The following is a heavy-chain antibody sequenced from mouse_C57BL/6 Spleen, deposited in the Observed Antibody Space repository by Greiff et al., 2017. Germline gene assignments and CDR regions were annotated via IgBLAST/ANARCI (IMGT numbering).Heavy chain of an antibody. V-gene: IGHV1-69*01. D-gene: IGHD1-1*01. Sequence: VQLQQSGAELVMPGASVKLSCKASGYTFTSYWMHWVKQRPGQGLAWIGEFDPSDSYTNYNQKFKGKSTLTVDKSSNTAYLQLSRLTSEDSAVYYCARSSYVGYWFDYWGQGTLVTVSA. J-gene: IGHJ3*01. CDR3: ARSSYVGYWFDY. CDR1: GYTFTSYW. CDR2: FDPSDSYT.